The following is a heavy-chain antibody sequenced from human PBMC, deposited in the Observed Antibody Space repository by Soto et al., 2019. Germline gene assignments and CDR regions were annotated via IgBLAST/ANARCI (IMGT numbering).Heavy chain of an antibody. V-gene: IGHV3-30-3*01. CDR3: AREGISRFGEDYYYGMDV. D-gene: IGHD3-10*01. CDR2: ISYDGSNK. CDR1: GFTFSSYA. J-gene: IGHJ6*02. Sequence: PGGSLRLSCAASGFTFSSYAMHWVRQAPGKGLEWVAVISYDGSNKYYADSVKGRFTISRDNSKNTLYLQMNSLRAEDTAVYYCAREGISRFGEDYYYGMDVWGQGTTVTVSS.